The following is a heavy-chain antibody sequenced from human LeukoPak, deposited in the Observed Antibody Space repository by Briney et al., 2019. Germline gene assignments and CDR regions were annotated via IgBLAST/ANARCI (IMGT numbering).Heavy chain of an antibody. CDR3: ARLISDAFDI. CDR2: IYYSGTT. Sequence: SETLSLTCTVSGGSISSSSYYWGWIRQPPGKGLAWIGSIYYSGTTYYNPSLKSRVTISVDTSKNQFSLKLSSVTAADTAVYYCARLISDAFDIWGQGTMVTVSS. V-gene: IGHV4-39*01. J-gene: IGHJ3*02. CDR1: GGSISSSSYY.